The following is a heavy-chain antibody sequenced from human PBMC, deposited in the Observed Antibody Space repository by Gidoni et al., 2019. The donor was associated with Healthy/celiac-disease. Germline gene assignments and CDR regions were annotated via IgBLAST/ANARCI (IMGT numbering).Heavy chain of an antibody. CDR3: AKDINRYFDEGWFDP. J-gene: IGHJ5*02. CDR1: GFTFADYA. V-gene: IGHV3-9*01. CDR2: ISWNSGSI. D-gene: IGHD3-9*01. Sequence: EVQLVESGGGLVQPGRSLRLSCAASGFTFADYAMHWVRQAPGKGLEWVSGISWNSGSIGYADSVKGRFTISRDNAKNSLYLQMNSLRAEDTALYYCAKDINRYFDEGWFDPWGQGTLVTVSS.